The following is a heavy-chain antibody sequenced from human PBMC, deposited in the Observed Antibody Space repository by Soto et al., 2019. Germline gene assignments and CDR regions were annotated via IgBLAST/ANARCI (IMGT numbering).Heavy chain of an antibody. CDR1: GFSLTASETR. CDR3: AGRIRGDYSFDF. D-gene: IGHD4-17*01. CDR2: IDWDDEK. V-gene: IGHV2-70*04. J-gene: IGHJ4*02. Sequence: SGPTLVNPTQTLTLTCTISGFSLTASETRVSWIRQPPGKSLEWLARIDWDDEKFYRTSLKRRLTISRGTSKNQVVLTITNMDPVDTATYYCAGRIRGDYSFDFWGQGALVTVSS.